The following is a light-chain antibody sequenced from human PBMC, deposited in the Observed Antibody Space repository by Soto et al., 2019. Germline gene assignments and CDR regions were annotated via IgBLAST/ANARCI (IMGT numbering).Light chain of an antibody. Sequence: DVQMTQSPSSLSASVGDRVTITCRASEDINGWLAWYQQKPGTAPKSLIYAASILQTGVPSRFSGSGSGTDFTLTISSLQPEDSATYYCQHYHIYPLTFGGGTKVEIK. J-gene: IGKJ4*01. CDR1: EDINGW. CDR3: QHYHIYPLT. V-gene: IGKV1D-16*01. CDR2: AAS.